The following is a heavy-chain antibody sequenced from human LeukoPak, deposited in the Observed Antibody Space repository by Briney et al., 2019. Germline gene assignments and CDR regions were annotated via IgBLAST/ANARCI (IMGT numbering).Heavy chain of an antibody. Sequence: GGSLRLSCAASGFTFRSYDMHGVRHARGKALEGVSAISTAGDTYYPSSVKGRFSISRENAKNSLYLQTNSLRAGDTAVYYCARSGRAALAFDIWGQGTMVTVSS. CDR2: ISTAGDT. J-gene: IGHJ3*02. D-gene: IGHD6-6*01. V-gene: IGHV3-13*04. CDR3: ARSGRAALAFDI. CDR1: GFTFRSYD.